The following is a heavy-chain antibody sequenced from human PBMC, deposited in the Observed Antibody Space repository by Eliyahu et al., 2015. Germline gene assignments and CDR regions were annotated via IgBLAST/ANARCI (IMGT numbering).Heavy chain of an antibody. CDR2: ISWNSGSI. CDR1: GFTFADYA. CDR3: AKAPRYFDWLAQFDY. D-gene: IGHD3-9*01. Sequence: EVQLVESGGGLVQPGRSLRXSCAASGFTFADYAMHWVRQAPGKGLEWVSGISWNSGSIGYADSVKGRFTISRDNAKNSLYLQMNSLRAEDTALYYCAKAPRYFDWLAQFDYWGQGTLVTVSS. J-gene: IGHJ4*02. V-gene: IGHV3-9*01.